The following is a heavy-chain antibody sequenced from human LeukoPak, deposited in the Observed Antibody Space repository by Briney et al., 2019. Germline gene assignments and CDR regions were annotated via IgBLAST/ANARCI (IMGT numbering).Heavy chain of an antibody. CDR3: AKVLDVYHYYYYGMDV. Sequence: GGSLRLSCAASGFTFSSYAMSWVRQAPGQGLEWVSAISGSGGSTYYADSLKGRFTIFRDNTKNTLYLQMNSLRAEDTAVHYCAKVLDVYHYYYYGMDVWGQGTTVTVSS. CDR1: GFTFSSYA. D-gene: IGHD3/OR15-3a*01. V-gene: IGHV3-23*01. CDR2: ISGSGGST. J-gene: IGHJ6*02.